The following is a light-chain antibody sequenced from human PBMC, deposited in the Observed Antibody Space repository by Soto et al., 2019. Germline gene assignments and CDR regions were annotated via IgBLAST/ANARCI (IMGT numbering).Light chain of an antibody. CDR2: DAS. CDR1: QNVRTY. V-gene: IGKV3-11*01. CDR3: QQSATWPPFS. J-gene: IGKJ3*01. Sequence: EIVLTQSPATLSLSPGDRATLSYRASQNVRTYLGWYQQKPGQAPRLLIYDASNRATGIPARFSGSGSGTDFTLRPSSLAPEDFAGSNCQQSATWPPFSFGPGTKVALK.